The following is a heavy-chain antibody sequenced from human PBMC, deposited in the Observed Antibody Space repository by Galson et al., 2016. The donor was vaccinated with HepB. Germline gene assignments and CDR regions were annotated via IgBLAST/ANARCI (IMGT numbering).Heavy chain of an antibody. CDR2: IHSGGAT. J-gene: IGHJ5*02. D-gene: IGHD3-10*01. V-gene: IGHV4-39*01. Sequence: SETLSLTCDVSGGSISGSNHFWDWIRQPPGKGLEWIGGIHSGGATSYNSSLKSRVTISVDTSKNQFSLKLTSVTAADTSVYYCARRCCYFDSGSSLNWFGPWGQGTLVIVAS. CDR3: ARRCCYFDSGSSLNWFGP. CDR1: GGSISGSNHF.